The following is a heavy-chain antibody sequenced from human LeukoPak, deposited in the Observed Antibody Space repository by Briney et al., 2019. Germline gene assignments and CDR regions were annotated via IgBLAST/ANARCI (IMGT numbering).Heavy chain of an antibody. CDR2: ISYDGSNK. D-gene: IGHD2-2*01. Sequence: QPGRSLRLSCAASGFTFSSYALHWVRQAPGKGLEWVAVISYDGSNKYYADSVKGRFTISRDNSKNTLYLQMNSLRAEDTAVYYCARESVDCTSTSCYDYWGQGTLVTVSS. J-gene: IGHJ4*02. CDR1: GFTFSSYA. CDR3: ARESVDCTSTSCYDY. V-gene: IGHV3-30*01.